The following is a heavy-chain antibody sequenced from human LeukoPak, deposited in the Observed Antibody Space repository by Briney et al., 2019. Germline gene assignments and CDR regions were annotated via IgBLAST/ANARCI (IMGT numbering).Heavy chain of an antibody. J-gene: IGHJ4*02. D-gene: IGHD1-26*01. CDR1: GGSISSYY. CDR2: IYYSGST. CDR3: AGGRRADTMGYFDY. V-gene: IGHV4-59*01. Sequence: SETLSLTCTVSGGSISSYYWSWIRQPPGKGLEWIGYIYYSGSTNYNPSLKSRVTISVDTSKNQFSLKLSSVTAADTAVYYCAGGRRADTMGYFDYWAREPWSPSLQ.